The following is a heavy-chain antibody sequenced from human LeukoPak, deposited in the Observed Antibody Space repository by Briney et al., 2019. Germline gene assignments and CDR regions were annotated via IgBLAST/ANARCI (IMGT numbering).Heavy chain of an antibody. J-gene: IGHJ6*03. CDR3: ARVSQYCSSTSCYTGHYYYYMDV. CDR1: GGTFSSYA. Sequence: SVKVSCKASGGTFSSYAISWVRQAPGQGLEWMGGIIPIFGTANYAQKFQGRVTITTDESTSTAYMELSSLRSEDTAVYYCARVSQYCSSTSCYTGHYYYYMDVWGKGTTVTVSS. CDR2: IIPIFGTA. V-gene: IGHV1-69*05. D-gene: IGHD2-2*02.